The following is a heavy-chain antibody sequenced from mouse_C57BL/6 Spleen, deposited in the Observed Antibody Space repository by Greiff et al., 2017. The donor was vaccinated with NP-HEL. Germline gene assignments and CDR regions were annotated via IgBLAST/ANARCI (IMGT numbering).Heavy chain of an antibody. CDR3: SNYDWFAY. D-gene: IGHD2-5*01. Sequence: QVQLQQPGAELVRPGTSVKLSCKASGYTFTSYWMHWVKQRPGQGLEWIGVIDPSDSYTNYNQKFKGKATLTVDTSSSTAYMQLSSLTSEDSAVYYCSNYDWFAYWGQGTLVTVSA. CDR1: GYTFTSYW. J-gene: IGHJ3*01. V-gene: IGHV1-59*01. CDR2: IDPSDSYT.